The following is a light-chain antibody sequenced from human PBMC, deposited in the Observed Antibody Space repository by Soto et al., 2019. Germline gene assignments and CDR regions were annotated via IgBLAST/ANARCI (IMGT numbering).Light chain of an antibody. CDR2: KAS. J-gene: IGKJ1*01. CDR3: QPYNSYPGT. CDR1: QSITSW. V-gene: IGKV1-5*03. Sequence: DIQMTQSPSTLSASVGDRVTITCRASQSITSWLAWYQQKPGKAPKLLIYKASSLESGVPSRFSGSGSGTEFTLTISSRQPDDFAPYYCQPYNSYPGTFGQGTKVEIK.